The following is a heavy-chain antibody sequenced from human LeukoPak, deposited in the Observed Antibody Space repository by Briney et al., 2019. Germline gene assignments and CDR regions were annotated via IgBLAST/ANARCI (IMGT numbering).Heavy chain of an antibody. CDR3: AKGTLFGVVTYFDS. V-gene: IGHV3-23*01. CDR1: GFTLSSGNA. Sequence: GGSLRLSCAASGFTLSSGNAMSWVRQAPGKGLEWVSLMSASGSATYYADSVRGRFTISRDTSKNTLYLQMNSLRTEDTAVYYCAKGTLFGVVTYFDSWGQGTLVTVSP. D-gene: IGHD3-3*01. CDR2: MSASGSAT. J-gene: IGHJ4*02.